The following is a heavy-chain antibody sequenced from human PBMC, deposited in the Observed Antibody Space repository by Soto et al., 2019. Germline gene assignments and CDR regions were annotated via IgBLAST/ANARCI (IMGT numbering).Heavy chain of an antibody. J-gene: IGHJ6*03. CDR2: ISSSSTYI. CDR1: GFTFSSYS. CDR3: APIYYYYMDV. V-gene: IGHV3-21*01. Sequence: GESLKISCAASGFTFSSYSMNWVRQAPGKGLEWVSSISSSSTYIYYADSVKGRFTISRDNAKNSLYLQMNSLRAEDTAVYYCAPIYYYYMDVWGKGTTVTVSS.